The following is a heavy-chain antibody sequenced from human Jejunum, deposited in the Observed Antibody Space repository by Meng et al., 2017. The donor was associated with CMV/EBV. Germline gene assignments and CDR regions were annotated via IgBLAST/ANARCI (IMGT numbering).Heavy chain of an antibody. CDR2: IHPNAGAT. CDR1: FNLIDHL. Sequence: FNLIDHLMHWVRQAPGQQGLEWMGWIHPNAGATHYAQKFQGRVTLTRDTSISTVFMELSSLTSDDTAVYYCATDLGIVGISIGDSWGQGTLVTVSS. J-gene: IGHJ5*01. D-gene: IGHD1-26*01. V-gene: IGHV1-2*02. CDR3: ATDLGIVGISIGDS.